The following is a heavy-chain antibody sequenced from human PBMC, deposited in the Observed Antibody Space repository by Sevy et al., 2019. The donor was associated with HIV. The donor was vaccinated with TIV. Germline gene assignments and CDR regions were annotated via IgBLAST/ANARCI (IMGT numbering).Heavy chain of an antibody. CDR2: ISANGVSR. D-gene: IGHD2-2*01. CDR1: GFTLNNYA. Sequence: GGSLRLSCAASGFTLNNYAVSWVRQAPGKGLEWVSGISANGVSRYCAESVKGRFTISRDIASDTVFLQMNSLRVEDTATYFCAKGRVPAAVIDFWGQRSLVTVSS. V-gene: IGHV3-23*01. J-gene: IGHJ4*02. CDR3: AKGRVPAAVIDF.